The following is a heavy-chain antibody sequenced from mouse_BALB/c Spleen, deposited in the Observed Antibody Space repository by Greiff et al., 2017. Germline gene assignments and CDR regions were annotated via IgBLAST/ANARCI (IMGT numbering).Heavy chain of an antibody. V-gene: IGHV5-12-2*01. CDR1: GFTFSSYT. J-gene: IGHJ1*01. CDR3: ARLAYGSSYWYFDV. D-gene: IGHD1-1*01. CDR2: ISNGGGST. Sequence: EVQLVESGGGLVQPGGSLKLSCAASGFTFSSYTMSWVRQTPEKRLEWVAYISNGGGSTYYPDTVKGRFTISRDNAKNTLYLQMSSLKSEDTAMYYCARLAYGSSYWYFDVWGAGTTVTVSS.